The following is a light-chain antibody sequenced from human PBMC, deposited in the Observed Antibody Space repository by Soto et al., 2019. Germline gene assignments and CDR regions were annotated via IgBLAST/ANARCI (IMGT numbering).Light chain of an antibody. J-gene: IGLJ2*01. CDR3: GAWDSSLSAVV. Sequence: QSVLTQPPSVSAAPGQKVTISCSGSSSNIGNNYVSWYQHLPGTAPKLLIYDNNARPSGIPDRFSGSKSGTSATLGITGLQTGDEADYYCGAWDSSLSAVVFGGGTQLTVL. CDR2: DNN. CDR1: SSNIGNNY. V-gene: IGLV1-51*01.